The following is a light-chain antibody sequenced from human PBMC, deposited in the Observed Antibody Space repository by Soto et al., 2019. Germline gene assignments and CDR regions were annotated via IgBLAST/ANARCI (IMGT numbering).Light chain of an antibody. CDR1: QDIKKY. V-gene: IGKV1-33*01. J-gene: IGKJ3*01. CDR3: QHYDNLPPFT. CDR2: GAS. Sequence: DIQMTQSPSSLSASIGDRVTITCQASQDIKKYLSWYQQKPGRAPKLLIYGASNLETRVPSRFSGSGYGTDFTFTISRLQPEDIATYYCQHYDNLPPFTFGPGTKVAIK.